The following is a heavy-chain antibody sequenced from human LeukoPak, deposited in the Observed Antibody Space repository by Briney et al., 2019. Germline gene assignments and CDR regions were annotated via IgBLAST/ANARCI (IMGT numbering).Heavy chain of an antibody. CDR3: AARKVRGVWFYLDY. CDR1: GFTFSGYP. Sequence: GKSLRLSCAASGFTFSGYPIHWVRQAPGKGLEWVSTIYDDNTYYADSVKGRFAISTDNSKNTLYLQMNSLRVEDTAVYFCAARKVRGVWFYLDYWGQGTLVTVSS. V-gene: IGHV3-23*01. CDR2: IYDDNT. J-gene: IGHJ4*02. D-gene: IGHD3-10*01.